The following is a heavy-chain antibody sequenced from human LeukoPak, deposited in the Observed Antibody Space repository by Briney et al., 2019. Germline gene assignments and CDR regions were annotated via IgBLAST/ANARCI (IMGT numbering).Heavy chain of an antibody. J-gene: IGHJ3*02. CDR2: ISWNSGSI. CDR3: ARHAVAGTPDAFDI. Sequence: GGSLRPSCAASGFTFDDYAMHWVRQAPGKGLEWVSGISWNSGSIGYADSVKGRFTISRDNAKNSLYLQMNSLRAEDTALYYCARHAVAGTPDAFDIWGQGTMVTVSS. V-gene: IGHV3-9*01. CDR1: GFTFDDYA. D-gene: IGHD6-19*01.